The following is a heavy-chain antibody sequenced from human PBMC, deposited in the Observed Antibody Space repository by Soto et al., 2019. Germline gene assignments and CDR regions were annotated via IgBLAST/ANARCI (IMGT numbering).Heavy chain of an antibody. Sequence: PGGSLRLSCAAAGFTFDDYGMTWVRQAPGKGLEWVSGINWNGGSTGYADSVKGRFTISRDNDKNSLYLQMSSLRAEDTALYYCARGGGSSWSNGHYYYGMDVWGQGTTVTVSS. CDR2: INWNGGST. D-gene: IGHD6-13*01. V-gene: IGHV3-20*04. CDR3: ARGGGSSWSNGHYYYGMDV. J-gene: IGHJ6*02. CDR1: GFTFDDYG.